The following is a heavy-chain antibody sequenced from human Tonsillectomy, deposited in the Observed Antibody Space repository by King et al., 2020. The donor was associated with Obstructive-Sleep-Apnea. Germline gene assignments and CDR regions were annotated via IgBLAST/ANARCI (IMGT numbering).Heavy chain of an antibody. CDR3: ARGGSGWSVGDAFDI. V-gene: IGHV4-59*01. CDR1: GGSISNYY. Sequence: VQLQESGPGLVKPSETLSLTCNLFGGSISNYYWSWVRQPPGKGLEWIGYVHATGNTDYNPSLKSRVIISVDRSRNQFSVRLSSLTTADTAVYYCARGGSGWSVGDAFDIWGQGTMVTVSS. CDR2: VHATGNT. D-gene: IGHD6-19*01. J-gene: IGHJ3*02.